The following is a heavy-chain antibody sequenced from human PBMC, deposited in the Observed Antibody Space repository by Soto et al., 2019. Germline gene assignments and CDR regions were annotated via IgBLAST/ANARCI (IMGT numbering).Heavy chain of an antibody. V-gene: IGHV3-74*03. CDR1: GFIFSSFW. CDR3: ARECSLGLAC. CDR2: INGDGASL. D-gene: IGHD3-10*02. J-gene: IGHJ6*02. Sequence: EVRLEEAGGGFVQPGGSRRVSCSGSGFIFSSFWMHWFRQGPGKGLEWVSRINGDGASLAYAESVKGRFSISRDNVKNTRHLQMNSLGVDDTAVYFCARECSLGLACWGRGTTVTVSS.